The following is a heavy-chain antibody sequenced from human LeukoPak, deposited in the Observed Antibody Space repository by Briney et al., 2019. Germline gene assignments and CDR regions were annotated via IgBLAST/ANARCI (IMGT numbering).Heavy chain of an antibody. J-gene: IGHJ3*02. CDR3: ARQDDYGGSDAFDI. CDR1: GFTFSSYA. Sequence: PGRSLRLSCAASGFTFSSYAMHWVRQAPCKGLEWVAVISYDGSNKYYADSVKGRFTISRDNAKNSLYLQMNSLRAEDTAVYYCARQDDYGGSDAFDIWGQGTMVTVSS. V-gene: IGHV3-30-3*01. D-gene: IGHD4-23*01. CDR2: ISYDGSNK.